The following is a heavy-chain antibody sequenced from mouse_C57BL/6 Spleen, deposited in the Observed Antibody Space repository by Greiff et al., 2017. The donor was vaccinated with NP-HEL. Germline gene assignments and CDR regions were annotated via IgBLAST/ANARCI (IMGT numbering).Heavy chain of an antibody. CDR3: ARDRDDYDGGYYFDY. Sequence: EVQLVESGGGLVKPGGSLKLSCAASGFTFSSYAMSWVRQTPEKRLAWVATISDGGSYTYYPDNVKGRFTISRDNAKNNLYLQMSHLKSEDTAMYYCARDRDDYDGGYYFDYWGQGTTLTVSS. J-gene: IGHJ2*01. CDR2: ISDGGSYT. D-gene: IGHD2-4*01. CDR1: GFTFSSYA. V-gene: IGHV5-4*01.